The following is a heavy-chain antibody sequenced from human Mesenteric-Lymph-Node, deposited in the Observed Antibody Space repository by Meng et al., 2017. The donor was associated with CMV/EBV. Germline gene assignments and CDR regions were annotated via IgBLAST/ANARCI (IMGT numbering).Heavy chain of an antibody. D-gene: IGHD2/OR15-2a*01. CDR1: GVFIRNGDSY. Sequence: SLTCNVSGVFIRNGDSYWTWIRQHPGKGLEWIGYIFPSGTAYYNPSLRSRLTITVDTSNNQFSLRLASVTAADTAVYYCARGGQVLDFWGPGTLVTVSS. V-gene: IGHV4-31*03. J-gene: IGHJ4*02. CDR2: IFPSGTA. CDR3: ARGGQVLDF.